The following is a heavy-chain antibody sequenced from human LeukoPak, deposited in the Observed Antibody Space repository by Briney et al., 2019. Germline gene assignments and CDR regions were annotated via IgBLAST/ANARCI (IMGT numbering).Heavy chain of an antibody. V-gene: IGHV4-30-2*01. D-gene: IGHD3-10*01. CDR3: CGDYGSGSYRFDY. CDR2: IYHTGST. CDR1: GASISSPTYS. Sequence: PSETLSLTCAVSGASISSPTYSWSWIRQPPGRGLEWIGYIYHTGSTTYNPSLKSRVTISLDRSKNQFSLTVNSVTAADTAVYYCCGDYGSGSYRFDYWGPGTLVTVSS. J-gene: IGHJ4*02.